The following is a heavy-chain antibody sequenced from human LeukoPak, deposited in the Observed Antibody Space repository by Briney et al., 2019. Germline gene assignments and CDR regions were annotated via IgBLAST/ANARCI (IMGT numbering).Heavy chain of an antibody. J-gene: IGHJ6*02. Sequence: GASVKVSCKVSGYTLTELSMHWVRQAPGKGHEWMGGFDLEDGETIYAQKFQGRVTMTEETSKDTAYMELSRLRYEDTAVYYCATDSTMSRSYYYYYGMDVWGQGTTVTVSS. D-gene: IGHD3-10*02. CDR2: FDLEDGET. V-gene: IGHV1-24*01. CDR1: GYTLTELS. CDR3: ATDSTMSRSYYYYYGMDV.